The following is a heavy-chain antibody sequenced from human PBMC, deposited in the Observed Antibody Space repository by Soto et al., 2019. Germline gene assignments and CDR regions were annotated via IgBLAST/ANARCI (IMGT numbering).Heavy chain of an antibody. CDR2: NWYDGSNT. CDR1: GFTFSNYG. J-gene: IGHJ4*02. CDR3: ARDLMDYLLLSSRPPKSLQTPAY. V-gene: IGHV3-33*01. Sequence: QVHLVESGGGLVQPGRSLRLSCAASGFTFSNYGMHWVRQAPGKGLECKAVNWYDGSNTYYADSVKGRFTISRDNSKNTLYLQMNSRRDEETGMYYCARDLMDYLLLSSRPPKSLQTPAYWGQGTLVTVSS. D-gene: IGHD4-17*01.